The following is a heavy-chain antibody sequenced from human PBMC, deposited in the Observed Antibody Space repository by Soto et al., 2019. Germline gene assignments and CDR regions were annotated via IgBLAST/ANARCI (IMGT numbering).Heavy chain of an antibody. J-gene: IGHJ4*02. D-gene: IGHD3-10*01. CDR1: GVTCSSYS. Sequence: GVSRSVSCGAGGVTCSSYSMNWVRQAPGKGLEWVSSISSSSSDIYYADSVKGRFTISRDNAKNSLYLQMNSLRAEDTAVYYCAIPVLYYYGSGSSDYWGQGTLVTVSS. V-gene: IGHV3-21*01. CDR2: ISSSSSDI. CDR3: AIPVLYYYGSGSSDY.